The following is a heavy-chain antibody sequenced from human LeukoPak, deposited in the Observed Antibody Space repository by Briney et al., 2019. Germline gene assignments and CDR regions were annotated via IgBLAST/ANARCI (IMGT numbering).Heavy chain of an antibody. Sequence: SETLSLTCTVSGGSISSYYWSWIRQPAGKGLEWIGRIYTSGSTNYNPSLKSRVTMSVDTSKNQFSLKLSSVTAADTAVYYCARDIFCRHGATSVGAFDVWGQGTMVTVSS. D-gene: IGHD3-9*01. V-gene: IGHV4-4*07. CDR1: GGSISSYY. CDR2: IYTSGST. CDR3: ARDIFCRHGATSVGAFDV. J-gene: IGHJ3*01.